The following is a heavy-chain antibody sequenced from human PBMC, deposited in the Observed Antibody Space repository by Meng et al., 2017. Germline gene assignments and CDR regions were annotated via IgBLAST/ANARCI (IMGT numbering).Heavy chain of an antibody. J-gene: IGHJ4*02. V-gene: IGHV3-30*04. CDR1: GFTFSSYA. D-gene: IGHD3-10*01. CDR3: ARDSEKKLFHYGAGTMGGFDY. Sequence: GESMKISCAASGFTFSSYAMHWVRQAPGKGLGWVAVISYDGSNKYYADSVKGRFTISRDNSKNTLYLQMNSMRAEDTAVYYGARDSEKKLFHYGAGTMGGFDYWGQGTLVTVSS. CDR2: ISYDGSNK.